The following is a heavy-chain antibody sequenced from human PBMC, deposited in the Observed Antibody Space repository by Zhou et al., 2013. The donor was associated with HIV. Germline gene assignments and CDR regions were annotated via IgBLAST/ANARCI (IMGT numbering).Heavy chain of an antibody. CDR3: ARGGGNEYFQP. CDR2: ISPYTSNA. J-gene: IGHJ1*01. CDR1: GYTFTDYG. D-gene: IGHD1-26*01. V-gene: IGHV1-18*01. Sequence: QVQLVQSGAEVKKPGASVEVSCKASGYTFTDYGITWVRQAPGQGLEWMGWISPYTSNANYAQKFQGRVTMTTDTSTNTVYLELSSLRSEDTGIYYCARGGGNEYFQPWGQGTLVTVSS.